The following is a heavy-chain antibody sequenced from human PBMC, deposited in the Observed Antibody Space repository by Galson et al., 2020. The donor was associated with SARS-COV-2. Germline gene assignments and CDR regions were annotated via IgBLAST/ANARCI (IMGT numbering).Heavy chain of an antibody. J-gene: IGHJ6*03. CDR3: AKSGGVFHLSYSCYMDV. Sequence: GGSLRLSCAASRFTFSNYAMHWVRQAPGKGLEWVAVISYEGSNEYYADSVKGRFTISRDNSKNTLYLQMNSLRAEDTAVYYCAKSGGVFHLSYSCYMDVWGKGTTVSVSS. D-gene: IGHD3-10*01. V-gene: IGHV3-30*18. CDR2: ISYEGSNE. CDR1: RFTFSNYA.